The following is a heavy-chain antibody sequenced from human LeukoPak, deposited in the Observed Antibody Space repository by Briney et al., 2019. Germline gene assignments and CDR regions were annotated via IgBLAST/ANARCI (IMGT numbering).Heavy chain of an antibody. D-gene: IGHD6-13*01. V-gene: IGHV4-34*01. CDR3: ARGSSSWYEKGDYFDY. J-gene: IGHJ4*02. Sequence: SETLSLTCAVYGGSFSGYYWSWIRQPPGKGLEWIGEINHSGSTNYNPSLKSRVTISVDTSKNQSSLKLSSVTAADTAVYYCARGSSSWYEKGDYFDYWGQGTLVTVSS. CDR1: GGSFSGYY. CDR2: INHSGST.